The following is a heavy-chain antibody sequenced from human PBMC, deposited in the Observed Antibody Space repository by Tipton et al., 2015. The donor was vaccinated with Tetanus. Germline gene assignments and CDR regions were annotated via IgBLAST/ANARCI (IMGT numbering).Heavy chain of an antibody. Sequence: SLRLSCTASGFTFSNFAMSWVRQAPGKGLEWVSSVGTSASNTYYADSVKGRCTISRDNSKNTVVLHVTSLRGEDTAVYYCARRGCRGGSCYISPNYGMDVWGQGTTVTVSS. D-gene: IGHD2-15*01. J-gene: IGHJ6*02. CDR2: VGTSASNT. V-gene: IGHV3-23*01. CDR3: ARRGCRGGSCYISPNYGMDV. CDR1: GFTFSNFA.